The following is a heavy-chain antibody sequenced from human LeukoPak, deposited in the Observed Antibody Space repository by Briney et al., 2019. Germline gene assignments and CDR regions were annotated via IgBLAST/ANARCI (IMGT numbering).Heavy chain of an antibody. D-gene: IGHD3-22*01. V-gene: IGHV4-4*07. J-gene: IGHJ4*02. CDR1: GDSSSGYY. Sequence: SETLSLTCSVSGDSSSGYYWGWIRQPAGRGLEWIGRIYTSGHTDYNPSLKGRVIMSVDTSKNQFSLRLNSVTAADTAVYFCARENRDFVGSGYYYDLWGQGTLVTVSS. CDR2: IYTSGHT. CDR3: ARENRDFVGSGYYYDL.